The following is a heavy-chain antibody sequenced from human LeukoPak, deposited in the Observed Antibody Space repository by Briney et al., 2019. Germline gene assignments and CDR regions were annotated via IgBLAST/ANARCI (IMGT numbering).Heavy chain of an antibody. D-gene: IGHD3-10*01. V-gene: IGHV4-31*03. CDR3: ARVSGYYGSELLNWFDP. CDR2: IYYSGST. CDR1: GGSISSGGYY. J-gene: IGHJ5*02. Sequence: PSETLSLTCTVSGGSISSGGYYWSWIRQHPGKGLEWIGYIYYSGSTYYNPSLKSRVTISVDTSKNQFSLKLSSVTAADTAVCYCARVSGYYGSELLNWFDPWGQGTLVTVSS.